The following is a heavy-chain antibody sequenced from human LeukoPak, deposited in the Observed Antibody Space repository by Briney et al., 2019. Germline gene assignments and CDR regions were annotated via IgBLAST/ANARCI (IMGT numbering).Heavy chain of an antibody. Sequence: ASVKVSCKSSVYTFTSYGISWVRQPPGQGLEGMGWISAYNGNTNYAKKLQGRVTMTTDTSTSTAYMELRSLRSDDTAVYYCARDSNYDSSGYYESWGQGTLVTVSS. J-gene: IGHJ5*02. CDR2: ISAYNGNT. D-gene: IGHD3-22*01. V-gene: IGHV1-18*01. CDR3: ARDSNYDSSGYYES. CDR1: VYTFTSYG.